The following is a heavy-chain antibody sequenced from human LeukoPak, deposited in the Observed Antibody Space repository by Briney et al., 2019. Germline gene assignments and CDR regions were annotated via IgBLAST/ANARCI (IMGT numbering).Heavy chain of an antibody. CDR2: ISSSSSTI. CDR3: ARANTPYYDFWSGYRHDAFDI. Sequence: GGSRRPSCAASGFTFSSYSMNWVRQAPGKGLGWVSYISSSSSTIYYADSVKGRFTISRDNAKNSLYLQMNSLRAEDTAVYYCARANTPYYDFWSGYRHDAFDIWGQGTMVTVSS. J-gene: IGHJ3*02. V-gene: IGHV3-48*01. D-gene: IGHD3-3*01. CDR1: GFTFSSYS.